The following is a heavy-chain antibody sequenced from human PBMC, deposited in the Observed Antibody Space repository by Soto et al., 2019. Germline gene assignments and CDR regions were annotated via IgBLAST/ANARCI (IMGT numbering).Heavy chain of an antibody. CDR2: IYHSGST. Sequence: PSETLSLTCAVSGGSISSSNWWSWVRQPPGKGLEWIGEIYHSGSTNYNPSLKSRVTISVDKSKNQFSLKLSSVTAADTAVYYCARLEGFWSGYYTAINWFDPWGQGTLVTVSS. CDR3: ARLEGFWSGYYTAINWFDP. D-gene: IGHD3-3*01. V-gene: IGHV4-4*02. CDR1: GGSISSSNW. J-gene: IGHJ5*02.